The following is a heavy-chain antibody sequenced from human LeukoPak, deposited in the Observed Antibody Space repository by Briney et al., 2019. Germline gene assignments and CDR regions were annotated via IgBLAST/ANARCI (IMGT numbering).Heavy chain of an antibody. Sequence: GASVKVSCKASGYTFTSYGISWVRQAPGQGLEWMGWISAYNGNTNYAQKLQGRVTMTTDTSTSTAYMELRSLRSDDTAVYYCARDVAAAATHYYYGMDAWGQGTTVTVSS. CDR2: ISAYNGNT. J-gene: IGHJ6*02. CDR3: ARDVAAAATHYYYGMDA. V-gene: IGHV1-18*01. D-gene: IGHD6-13*01. CDR1: GYTFTSYG.